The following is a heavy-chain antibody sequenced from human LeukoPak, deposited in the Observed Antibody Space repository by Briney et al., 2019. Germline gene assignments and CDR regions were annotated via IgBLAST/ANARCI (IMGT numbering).Heavy chain of an antibody. V-gene: IGHV4-4*07. Sequence: SETLSLTCTVSGGSISSYYWSWIRQPAGKGLEWIGRIYTSGSTNYNPSLKSRVTMSVDTSKNQFSLKLSSVTAADTAVYYCARGVRGSGSYFLGDDAFDIWGQGTMVTVSS. CDR2: IYTSGST. D-gene: IGHD3-10*01. J-gene: IGHJ3*02. CDR1: GGSISSYY. CDR3: ARGVRGSGSYFLGDDAFDI.